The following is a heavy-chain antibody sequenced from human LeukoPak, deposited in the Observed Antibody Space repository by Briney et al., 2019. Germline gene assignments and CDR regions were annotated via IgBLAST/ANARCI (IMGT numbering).Heavy chain of an antibody. J-gene: IGHJ3*02. CDR2: ISSSGSTI. CDR1: GFTFSSYA. Sequence: GGSLRLSCEASGFTFSSYAMSWVRQAPGKGLEWVSYISSSGSTIYYADSVKGRFTISGDNAKNSLYLQMNSLRADDTAVYYCARTQEPDQGFTDAFDIWGQGTMVTVSS. CDR3: ARTQEPDQGFTDAFDI. D-gene: IGHD1-14*01. V-gene: IGHV3-11*01.